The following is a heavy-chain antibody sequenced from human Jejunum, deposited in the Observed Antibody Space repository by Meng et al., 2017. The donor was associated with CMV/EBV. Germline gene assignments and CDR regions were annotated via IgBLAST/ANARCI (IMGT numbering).Heavy chain of an antibody. CDR2: ISGSVDST. D-gene: IGHD2/OR15-2a*01. V-gene: IGHV3-23*01. Sequence: AGVTSSCYVMSWVREAPGKGREWGSGISGSVDSTYYADSVKGRFTISRDNSKNTLYLQMSSLRAEDTAVYYCAKPLPDYLYYFDYWGQGTLVTVSS. CDR3: AKPLPDYLYYFDY. CDR1: GVTSSCYV. J-gene: IGHJ4*02.